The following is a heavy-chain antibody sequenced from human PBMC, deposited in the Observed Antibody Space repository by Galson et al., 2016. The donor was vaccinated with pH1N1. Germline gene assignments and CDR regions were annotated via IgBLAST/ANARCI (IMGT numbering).Heavy chain of an antibody. CDR3: ARQYDFGDYRGNAFDI. D-gene: IGHD4-17*01. CDR1: GYRFTNYW. J-gene: IGHJ3*02. V-gene: IGHV5-51*03. CDR2: VNPGGSTI. Sequence: QSGAEVKKPGESLKISCKASGYRFTNYWIAWVRQVPGKGLEWVGVVNPGGSTIRYSPPFQGQVTISSDKSINTAYLQWVSLKASDTATYYCARQYDFGDYRGNAFDIWGLGDNGHRLF.